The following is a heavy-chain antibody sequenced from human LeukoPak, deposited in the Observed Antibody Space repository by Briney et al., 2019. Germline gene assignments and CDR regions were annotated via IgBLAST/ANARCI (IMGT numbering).Heavy chain of an antibody. V-gene: IGHV3-23*01. J-gene: IGHJ4*02. CDR2: ISGSGGST. CDR3: AKGSAAVAGTRLRYFDY. Sequence: PGGSLRLSCAASGFTFSSYAMSWVRQAPGKGLEWVSAISGSGGSTYYADSVKGRFTISRDNSKNTLYLQMNSLRAEDTAVYYCAKGSAAVAGTRLRYFDYWGQGTLVTVSS. CDR1: GFTFSSYA. D-gene: IGHD6-19*01.